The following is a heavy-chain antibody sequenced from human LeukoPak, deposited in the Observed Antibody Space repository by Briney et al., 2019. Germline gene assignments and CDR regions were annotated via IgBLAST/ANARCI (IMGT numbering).Heavy chain of an antibody. CDR2: IKQDGSEK. J-gene: IGHJ1*01. CDR1: GFTFSSYW. D-gene: IGHD3-22*01. V-gene: IGHV3-7*01. CDR3: ARDLDDSSGYLYFQH. Sequence: GGSLRLSCAASGFTFSSYWMSWVRQAPGKGLEWVANIKQDGSEKYYVDSVKGRFTISRDNAKNSLYLQMNSLRAEDTAVYYCARDLDDSSGYLYFQHWGQGTLVTVSS.